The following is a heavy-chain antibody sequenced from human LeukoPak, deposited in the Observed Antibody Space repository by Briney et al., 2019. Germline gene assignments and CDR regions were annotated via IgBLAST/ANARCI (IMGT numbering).Heavy chain of an antibody. D-gene: IGHD1-20*01. Sequence: SVKVSCKASGYTFTSYGISWVRQARGQRLEWIGWIVVGSGNTNYAQKFQERVTITRDMSTSTAYMELSSLRSEDTAVYYCAAGGNWNGGGYFDYWGQGTLDTVSS. V-gene: IGHV1-58*02. CDR1: GYTFTSYG. CDR2: IVVGSGNT. J-gene: IGHJ4*02. CDR3: AAGGNWNGGGYFDY.